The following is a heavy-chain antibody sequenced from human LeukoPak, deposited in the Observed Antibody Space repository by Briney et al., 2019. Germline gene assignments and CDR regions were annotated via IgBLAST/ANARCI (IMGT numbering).Heavy chain of an antibody. CDR1: GYSISSGYY. D-gene: IGHD5-12*01. Sequence: SETLSLTCAVSGYSISSGYYWGWIRQPPGKGLEWIGSIYHSGSTYYNPSLKSRVTISVDTSKNQFSLKLSSVTAANTAVYYCARTVEIDYYYGMDVWGQGTTVTVSS. CDR2: IYHSGST. J-gene: IGHJ6*02. CDR3: ARTVEIDYYYGMDV. V-gene: IGHV4-38-2*01.